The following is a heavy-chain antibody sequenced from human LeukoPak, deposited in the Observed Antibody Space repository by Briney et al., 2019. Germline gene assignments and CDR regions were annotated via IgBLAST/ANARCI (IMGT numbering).Heavy chain of an antibody. V-gene: IGHV4-38-2*01. CDR2: IYHSGST. CDR3: ARHVRYCSSTSCWYFDY. D-gene: IGHD2-2*01. CDR1: GYSISSGYY. J-gene: IGHJ4*02. Sequence: PSETLSLTCAVSGYSISSGYYWGWIRQPPGKGLEWIGSIYHSGSTYYNPSLKRRVTISVDTSKNQFSLKLSSVTAADTAVYYCARHVRYCSSTSCWYFDYWGQGTLVTVSS.